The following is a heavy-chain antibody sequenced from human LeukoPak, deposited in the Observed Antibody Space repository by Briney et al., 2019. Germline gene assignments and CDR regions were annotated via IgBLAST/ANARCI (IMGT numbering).Heavy chain of an antibody. CDR1: DFTFSRYS. CDR2: ISSGGHNI. J-gene: IGHJ3*02. CDR3: AKEQMTCALATRAFDI. D-gene: IGHD1/OR15-1a*01. Sequence: KPGGSLRLSCAASDFTFSRYSMNWFRQAPGEGLEWVSSISSGGHNIFYADPVKGRFTISRDNAKNSLYLQMNSLRAEDTAVYYCAKEQMTCALATRAFDIWGQGTMVTVSS. V-gene: IGHV3-21*04.